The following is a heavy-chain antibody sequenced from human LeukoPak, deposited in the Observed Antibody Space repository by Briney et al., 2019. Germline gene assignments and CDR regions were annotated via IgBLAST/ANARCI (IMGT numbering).Heavy chain of an antibody. Sequence: PGGSLRLSCAVSGFTFSSYAMNWVRQPPGKGLEWVSSISGGRSSTNYADSVKGRFTISRDNSKDTLSLQMNNLRAEDTAVYYCVTGASRFYFESWGQGTLVTVSS. CDR3: VTGASRFYFES. CDR1: GFTFSSYA. CDR2: ISGGRSST. J-gene: IGHJ4*02. V-gene: IGHV3-23*01. D-gene: IGHD1-26*01.